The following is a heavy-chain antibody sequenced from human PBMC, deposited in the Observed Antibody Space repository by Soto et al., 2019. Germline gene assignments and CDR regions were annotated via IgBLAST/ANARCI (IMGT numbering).Heavy chain of an antibody. Sequence: SETLSLTCTVSGGFISSSNNYYWGWIRQPPGKGLEWIGSFSYSGNTYYNPSLQSRVSISLDTSKNHFSLKLSSVTAADTAMYYCARHAYDFWSGHPNPRYYYGMDVWGQGTTVTVSS. CDR1: GGFISSSNNYY. J-gene: IGHJ6*02. V-gene: IGHV4-39*01. D-gene: IGHD3-3*01. CDR2: FSYSGNT. CDR3: ARHAYDFWSGHPNPRYYYGMDV.